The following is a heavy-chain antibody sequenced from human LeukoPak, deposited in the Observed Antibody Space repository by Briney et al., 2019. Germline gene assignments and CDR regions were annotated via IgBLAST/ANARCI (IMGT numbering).Heavy chain of an antibody. D-gene: IGHD1-14*01. J-gene: IGHJ4*02. Sequence: PGGSLRLSCAASGFTFSSYSMNWVRQAPGNGLEWVSSISSSSSYIYYADSVKGRFTISRDNAKNSLYLQMNSLRAEDAAVYYCARSTRNLIDYWGQGTLVTVSS. CDR2: ISSSSSYI. CDR1: GFTFSSYS. CDR3: ARSTRNLIDY. V-gene: IGHV3-21*01.